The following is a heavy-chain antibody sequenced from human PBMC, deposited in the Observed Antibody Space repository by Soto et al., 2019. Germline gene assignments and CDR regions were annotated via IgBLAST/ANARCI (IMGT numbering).Heavy chain of an antibody. CDR3: SRPDCSGGSCYSGY. D-gene: IGHD2-15*01. CDR2: IDPSDSYT. V-gene: IGHV5-10-1*01. CDR1: VYSFTIYW. Sequence: GEPLKISCQGSVYSFTIYWISWVRQMPVKGLEWMRRIDPSDSYTNYSPSFRGHVTISADKSISTAYLQWSSLKASDTAMYYCSRPDCSGGSCYSGYGGQGTLVTVSS. J-gene: IGHJ4*02.